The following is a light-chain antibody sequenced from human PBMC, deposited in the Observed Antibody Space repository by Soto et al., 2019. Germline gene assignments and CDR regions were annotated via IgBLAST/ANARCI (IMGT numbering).Light chain of an antibody. CDR1: QNIYTN. V-gene: IGKV1-5*03. CDR3: QQCQDDSYS. Sequence: DIQMTQSPSTLSASVGDRVTLSCRASQNIYTNLAWYQQKPGKAPNLIIYEASKLESGVPSRFSASGSGTEFTLAISSVQPDDVGTYYCQQCQDDSYSFGPGT. CDR2: EAS. J-gene: IGKJ2*01.